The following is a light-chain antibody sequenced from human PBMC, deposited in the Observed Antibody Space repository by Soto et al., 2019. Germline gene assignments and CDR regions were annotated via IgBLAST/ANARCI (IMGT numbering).Light chain of an antibody. CDR3: QQYNNWPPFT. CDR1: QSVNSN. J-gene: IGKJ5*01. CDR2: GAS. Sequence: EIVMTQSPATLSVSPGERATLSCRASQSVNSNLGWYQQKPGQAPRLLIYGASTRATGISARFSGSGSGTEFTLTISSLQSEDSAVYYCQQYNNWPPFTFGQGTRLEMK. V-gene: IGKV3-15*01.